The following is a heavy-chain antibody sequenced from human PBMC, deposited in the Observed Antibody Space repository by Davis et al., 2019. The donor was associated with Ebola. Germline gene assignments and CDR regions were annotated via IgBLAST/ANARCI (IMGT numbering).Heavy chain of an antibody. CDR1: GGSISSSSYY. Sequence: GSLRLSCTVSGGSISSSSYYWGWIRQPPGKGLEWIGSIYYSGSTYYNPSLKSRVTISVDTSKNQFSLKLTSVTAADTAVYYCSRADIVATIFDYWGQGALVTVSS. J-gene: IGHJ4*02. V-gene: IGHV4-39*01. CDR3: SRADIVATIFDY. D-gene: IGHD5-12*01. CDR2: IYYSGST.